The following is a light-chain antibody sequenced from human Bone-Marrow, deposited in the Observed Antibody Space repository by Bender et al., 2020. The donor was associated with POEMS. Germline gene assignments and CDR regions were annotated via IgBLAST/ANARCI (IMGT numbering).Light chain of an antibody. CDR2: INN. Sequence: QSVLTPPPSASGTPGQRVTISCSGSSSNIGTNPVNWYQQLPGTAPKLLIYINNQRPSGVPDRFSGSKSGTSASLAISGLQSEDEADYYCSSYTSSHTLVFGGGTKLTVL. J-gene: IGLJ2*01. CDR1: SSNIGTNP. CDR3: SSYTSSHTLV. V-gene: IGLV1-44*01.